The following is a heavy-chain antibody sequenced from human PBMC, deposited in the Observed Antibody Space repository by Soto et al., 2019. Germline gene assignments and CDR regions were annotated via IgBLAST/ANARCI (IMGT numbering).Heavy chain of an antibody. CDR1: GYSFTSYW. J-gene: IGHJ6*02. CDR3: ACAVRGEYYYYGMDV. D-gene: IGHD3-10*01. CDR2: IDPSDSYT. Sequence: GESLKISCKGSGYSFTSYWISWVRQMPGKGLEWMGRIDPSDSYTNYSPSFQGHVTISADKSISTAYLQWSSLKASDTAMYYCACAVRGEYYYYGMDVWGQGTTVTVSS. V-gene: IGHV5-10-1*01.